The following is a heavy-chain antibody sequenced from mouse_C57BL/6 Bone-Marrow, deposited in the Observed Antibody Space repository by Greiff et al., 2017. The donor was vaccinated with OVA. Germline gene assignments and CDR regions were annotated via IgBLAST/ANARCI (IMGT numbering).Heavy chain of an antibody. Sequence: QVQLQQSGPGLVQPSQSLSITCTVSGFSLTSYGVHWVRQSPGKGLEWLGVIWSGGSTAYNAAFISRLSISKDNSKSQVFFKMNSLQADDTAIYYCAREGLSWYFDVWGTGTTVTVSS. J-gene: IGHJ1*03. D-gene: IGHD3-3*01. CDR2: IWSGGST. CDR3: AREGLSWYFDV. CDR1: GFSLTSYG. V-gene: IGHV2-2*01.